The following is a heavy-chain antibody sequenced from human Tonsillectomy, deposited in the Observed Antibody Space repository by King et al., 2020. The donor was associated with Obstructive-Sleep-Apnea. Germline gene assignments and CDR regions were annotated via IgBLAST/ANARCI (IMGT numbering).Heavy chain of an antibody. Sequence: QLQEAGPGLVKPSETLSLTCTVSGGSISSSSYYCGWIRQPPGKGLEWIGSIYYSGSTYYNPSLKSRVTLSVDTSKNQFSLKLSSVTAADTAVYYCARETHYYDSSGYLSYFDYWGQGTLVTVSS. V-gene: IGHV4-39*07. CDR1: GGSISSSSYY. CDR3: ARETHYYDSSGYLSYFDY. J-gene: IGHJ4*02. CDR2: IYYSGST. D-gene: IGHD3-22*01.